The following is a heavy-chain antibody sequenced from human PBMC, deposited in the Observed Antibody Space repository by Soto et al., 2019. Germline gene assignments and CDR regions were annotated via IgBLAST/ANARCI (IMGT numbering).Heavy chain of an antibody. Sequence: QVQLVESGGGVVQPGRSLRLSCAASGFTFSSYGMHWVRQAPGKGLEWVAVIWYDGSNKYYADSVKGRFAISRDNSKNTLYLQMNSLRAEDTAVYYCARDHYYDFWSGLPQWGGYGMDVWGQGTTVTVSS. J-gene: IGHJ6*02. CDR1: GFTFSSYG. D-gene: IGHD3-3*01. CDR2: IWYDGSNK. CDR3: ARDHYYDFWSGLPQWGGYGMDV. V-gene: IGHV3-33*01.